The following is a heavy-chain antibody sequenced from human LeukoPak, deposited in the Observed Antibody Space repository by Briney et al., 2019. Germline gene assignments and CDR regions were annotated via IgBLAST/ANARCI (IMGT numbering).Heavy chain of an antibody. CDR3: ARDQGAYYDFWSGFRSYYYYYYMDV. CDR1: GFTFSSYG. CDR2: IRYDGSNK. D-gene: IGHD3-3*01. V-gene: IGHV3-30*02. J-gene: IGHJ6*03. Sequence: GGSLRLSCAASGFTFSSYGMHWVRQAPGKGLEWVAFIRYDGSNKYYADSVKGRFTISRDNAKNSLYLQMNSLRAEDTAVYYCARDQGAYYDFWSGFRSYYYYYYMDVWGKGTTVTVSS.